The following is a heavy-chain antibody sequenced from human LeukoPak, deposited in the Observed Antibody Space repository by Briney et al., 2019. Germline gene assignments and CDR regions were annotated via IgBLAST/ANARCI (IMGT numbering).Heavy chain of an antibody. CDR2: ISYDGSNK. V-gene: IGHV3-30-3*01. D-gene: IGHD2-2*01. CDR3: ARDGSLGRVPAAKLGY. Sequence: GGSLRLSCAASGFTFSSYAMHWVRQAPGKGLEWVAVISYDGSNKYYADSVKGRFTISRDNSKNTLYLQMNSLRAEDTAVYYCARDGSLGRVPAAKLGYWGQGTLVTVSS. J-gene: IGHJ4*02. CDR1: GFTFSSYA.